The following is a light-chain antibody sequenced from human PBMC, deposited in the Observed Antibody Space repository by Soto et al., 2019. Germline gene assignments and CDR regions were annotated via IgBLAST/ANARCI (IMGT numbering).Light chain of an antibody. J-gene: IGKJ4*01. Sequence: ELVLTQSAATLSLSPGERATLSCRASQSVSSYLAWYQQKPGQAPRLLIYDASNRATGIPARFSGSGSGTDFTLTISSLEPEDFAVYYCQQRSNWPTFGGGTKVDIK. CDR1: QSVSSY. V-gene: IGKV3-11*01. CDR2: DAS. CDR3: QQRSNWPT.